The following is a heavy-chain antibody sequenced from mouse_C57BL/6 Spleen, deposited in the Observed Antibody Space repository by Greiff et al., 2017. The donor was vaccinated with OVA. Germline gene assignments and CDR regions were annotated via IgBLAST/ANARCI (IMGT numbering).Heavy chain of an antibody. CDR2: INPNNGGT. V-gene: IGHV1-18*01. Sequence: EVQLQQSGPELVKPGASVKIPCKASGYTFTDYNMDWVKQSHGKSLEWIGDINPNNGGTIYNQKFKGKATLTVDTSSSTAYMELRSLTSDDTAVYDCATVHWYFDVWGTGTTVTVSS. CDR1: GYTFTDYN. J-gene: IGHJ1*03. CDR3: ATVHWYFDV.